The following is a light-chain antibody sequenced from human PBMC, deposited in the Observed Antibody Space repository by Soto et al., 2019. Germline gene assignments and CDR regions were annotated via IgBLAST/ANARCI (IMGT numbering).Light chain of an antibody. V-gene: IGLV2-18*02. CDR2: EVS. Sequence: QSVLTQPPFVSGSPGQSVTIPVTGTSSDFGIYNRVSWYQQPPGTAPKLIIYEVSNRPSGVPDRFSGSKSANTASLTISGLQAEDEADYYCRSYTSSTTVFDGGTKLTVL. CDR1: SSDFGIYNR. CDR3: RSYTSSTTV. J-gene: IGLJ3*02.